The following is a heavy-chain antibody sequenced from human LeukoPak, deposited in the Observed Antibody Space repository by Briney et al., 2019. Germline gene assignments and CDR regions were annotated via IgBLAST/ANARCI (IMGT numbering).Heavy chain of an antibody. D-gene: IGHD3-22*01. Sequence: GGSLRLSCAASGFTFSSYAMTWVRQPPGKGLKWVSGISGSGTNTYYADSVKGRFTISRDNSKNTLYLQMNSLRAEDTAAYYCAKGTYDSRGHFDYWGQGTLVSVSS. CDR2: ISGSGTNT. J-gene: IGHJ4*02. CDR3: AKGTYDSRGHFDY. CDR1: GFTFSSYA. V-gene: IGHV3-23*01.